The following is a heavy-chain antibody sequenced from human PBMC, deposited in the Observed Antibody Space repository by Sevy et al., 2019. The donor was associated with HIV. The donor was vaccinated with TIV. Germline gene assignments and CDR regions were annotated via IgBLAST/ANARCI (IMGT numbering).Heavy chain of an antibody. CDR1: GFSLSTSGVG. CDR3: AHTGRWELLSY. D-gene: IGHD1-26*01. V-gene: IGHV2-5*02. J-gene: IGHJ4*02. Sequence: SGPTLVKPTQTLTLTCTFSGFSLSTSGVGVGWIRQPPGKALEWLALIYWDDDKRYSPSLKSRLPITKDTSKNPVVLTMTTMDPVDTATYYCAHTGRWELLSYWGQGTLVTVSS. CDR2: IYWDDDK.